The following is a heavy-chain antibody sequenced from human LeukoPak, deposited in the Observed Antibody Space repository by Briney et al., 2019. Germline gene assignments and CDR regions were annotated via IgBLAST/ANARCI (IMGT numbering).Heavy chain of an antibody. CDR2: ISYDGTNK. CDR1: GFTFSSYW. J-gene: IGHJ4*02. Sequence: GESLRLSCAASGFTFSSYWMHWVRQAPGKGLEWVAVISYDGTNKYYADSVKGRFTISRDNSKNTLYLQMNSLKTDDTAVYYCANYGDYQYFDYWGQGTPVTVSS. CDR3: ANYGDYQYFDY. V-gene: IGHV3-30*18. D-gene: IGHD4-17*01.